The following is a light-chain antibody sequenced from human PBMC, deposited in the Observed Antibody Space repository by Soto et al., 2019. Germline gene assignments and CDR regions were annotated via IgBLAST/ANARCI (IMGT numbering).Light chain of an antibody. CDR2: AAS. V-gene: IGKV1-8*01. CDR1: QGINNY. CDR3: QQYSSYPWT. J-gene: IGKJ1*01. Sequence: ALRMTQSPSSLSASTGDRVTITCRASQGINNYLVWYQQKPGKAPKVLIHAASTLQSGVSSRFSSSGSGTDFTLTISSLQSEDFATYYCQQYSSYPWTFGQGTKVEV.